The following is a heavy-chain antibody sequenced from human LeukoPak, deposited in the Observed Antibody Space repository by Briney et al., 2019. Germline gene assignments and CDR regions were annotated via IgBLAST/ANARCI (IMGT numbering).Heavy chain of an antibody. V-gene: IGHV3-74*01. J-gene: IGHJ2*01. CDR3: ARAKPADFDL. CDR1: GFTFSSYW. Sequence: GGSLRLSCAASGFTFSSYWMHWVRQAPGKGLVWVSRINSDGSSTSYADSVKGRLTISRDNAKNTAYLEMNSLRAEDTAVYYCARAKPADFDLWGRGTLLTVSS. CDR2: INSDGSST.